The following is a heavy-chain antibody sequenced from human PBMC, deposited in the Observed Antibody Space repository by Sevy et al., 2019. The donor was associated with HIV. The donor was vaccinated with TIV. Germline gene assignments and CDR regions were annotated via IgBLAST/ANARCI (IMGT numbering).Heavy chain of an antibody. CDR3: ASNGDCSGGSCYSTEFYYYMDV. CDR1: GFTFSSYG. D-gene: IGHD2-15*01. J-gene: IGHJ6*03. CDR2: IRYDGSNK. V-gene: IGHV3-33*01. Sequence: EGSLRLSCAASGFTFSSYGMHWVHQAPGKGLEWVAVIRYDGSNKYYADSVKGRFTISRDNSKNTLYLQMNSLRAEDTAVHYSASNGDCSGGSCYSTEFYYYMDVWGKGTTVTVSS.